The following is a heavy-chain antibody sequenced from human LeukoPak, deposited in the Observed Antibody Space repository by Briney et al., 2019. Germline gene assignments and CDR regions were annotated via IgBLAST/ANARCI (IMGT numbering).Heavy chain of an antibody. V-gene: IGHV4-34*01. D-gene: IGHD4-23*01. CDR3: ARYLDFGGNSRVFQH. CDR1: GGSFSGYY. CDR2: INHSGST. Sequence: SETLSLTCAVYGGSFSGYYWSWIRQPPGKGLEWIGEINHSGSTNYNPSLKSRVTISVDTSKNQFSLKLSSVTAADTAFYYCARYLDFGGNSRVFQHWGQGTLVTVSS. J-gene: IGHJ1*01.